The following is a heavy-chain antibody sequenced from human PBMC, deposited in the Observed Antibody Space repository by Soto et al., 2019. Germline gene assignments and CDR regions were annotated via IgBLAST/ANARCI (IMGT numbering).Heavy chain of an antibody. Sequence: SETLSLTCAFSGGSIISGGYSWSWIRQPPGKGLEWIGYIYHSGSTYYNPSLKSRVTISVDRSKNQFSLKLSSVTAADTAVYYCAREGVVGAPWFDPWGQGTLVTVSS. CDR3: AREGVVGAPWFDP. CDR2: IYHSGST. V-gene: IGHV4-30-2*01. J-gene: IGHJ5*02. D-gene: IGHD1-26*01. CDR1: GGSIISGGYS.